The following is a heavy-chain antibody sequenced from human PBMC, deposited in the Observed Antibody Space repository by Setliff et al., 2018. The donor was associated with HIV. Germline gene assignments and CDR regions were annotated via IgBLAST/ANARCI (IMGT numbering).Heavy chain of an antibody. J-gene: IGHJ6*02. D-gene: IGHD2-15*01. CDR1: GFTFSSYS. CDR2: ISSSSYI. CDR3: AKDVCSGAYCYAYYYYGMDV. Sequence: GGSLRLSCAASGFTFSSYSMHWVRQAPGKGLEWVSSISSSSYIYYADSVKGRFTISRDNAKISLFLQMNSLRAEDTAVYYCAKDVCSGAYCYAYYYYGMDVWGQGTMVTVSS. V-gene: IGHV3-21*01.